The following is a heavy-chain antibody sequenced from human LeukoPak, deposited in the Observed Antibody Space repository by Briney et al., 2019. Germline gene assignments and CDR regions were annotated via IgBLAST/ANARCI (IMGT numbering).Heavy chain of an antibody. Sequence: SETLSLTCAVSGGSISSGGYSWSWIRQPPGRGLEWIGYIYHSGSTYYNPSLKSRVTISVDRSKNQFSLKLSSVTAADTAVYYCARAGDAFDIWGQGTMVTVSS. CDR1: GGSISSGGYS. J-gene: IGHJ3*02. V-gene: IGHV4-30-2*01. CDR2: IYHSGST. CDR3: ARAGDAFDI.